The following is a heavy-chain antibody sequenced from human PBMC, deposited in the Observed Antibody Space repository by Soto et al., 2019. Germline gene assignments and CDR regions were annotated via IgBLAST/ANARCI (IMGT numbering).Heavy chain of an antibody. CDR3: ARGRIAVAGTNAFDI. CDR1: GFTVSSNY. D-gene: IGHD6-19*01. CDR2: IYSGGST. Sequence: GGSLRLSCAASGFTVSSNYMSWVRQAPGKGLEWVSVIYSGGSTYYADSVKGRFTISRHNSKNTLYLQMNSLRAEDTAVYYCARGRIAVAGTNAFDIWGQGTMVTVSS. V-gene: IGHV3-53*04. J-gene: IGHJ3*02.